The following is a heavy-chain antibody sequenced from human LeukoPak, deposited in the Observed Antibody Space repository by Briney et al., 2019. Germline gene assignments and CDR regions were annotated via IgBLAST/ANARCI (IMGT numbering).Heavy chain of an antibody. D-gene: IGHD4-11*01. J-gene: IGHJ4*01. CDR2: IYPSGSA. CDR1: GFTFNNAW. V-gene: IGHV4-4*07. Sequence: GSLRLSCAASGFTFNNAWMSWIRQPAGKGLECIGRIYPSGSAKYNPSLKSRVTMSVDTSKNQVSLKLTSVTAADTAVYYCARGDYIYSYWGQGTLVTVSS. CDR3: ARGDYIYSY.